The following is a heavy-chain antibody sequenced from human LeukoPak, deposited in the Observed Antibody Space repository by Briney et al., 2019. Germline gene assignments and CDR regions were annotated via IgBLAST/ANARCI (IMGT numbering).Heavy chain of an antibody. CDR2: IYHNGST. V-gene: IGHV4-38-2*02. Sequence: SETLSLTCTVSGYSISSGYYWGWIRQPPGKGLEWIGSIYHNGSTYYNPSLKSRVTISVDTSKNQFSLKLSSATAADTAVYYCARISAAGTEFDYWGQGTLVTVSS. D-gene: IGHD6-13*01. CDR3: ARISAAGTEFDY. J-gene: IGHJ4*02. CDR1: GYSISSGYY.